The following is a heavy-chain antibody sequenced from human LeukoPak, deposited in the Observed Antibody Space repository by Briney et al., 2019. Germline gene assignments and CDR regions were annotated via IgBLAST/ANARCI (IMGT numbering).Heavy chain of an antibody. D-gene: IGHD3-10*01. CDR3: ARRGLLGSGTLAFGY. V-gene: IGHV4-34*01. J-gene: IGHJ4*02. CDR1: GGSLSDYS. Sequence: TSETLSLTCFVSGGSLSDYSWSWFRQPPGKGLEWIGELNHRGRTDYNPSLTSRVTISIDTSKNHFALTLTSVTAADTAVYCCARRGLLGSGTLAFGYWGQGTLVTVSS. CDR2: LNHRGRT.